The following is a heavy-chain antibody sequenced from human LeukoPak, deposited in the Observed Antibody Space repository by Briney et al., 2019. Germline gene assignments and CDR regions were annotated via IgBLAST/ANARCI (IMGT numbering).Heavy chain of an antibody. CDR1: GYTFTGYH. CDR3: ARARSSTSSPFDY. Sequence: ASVKVSCKASGYTFTGYHMHWVRQAPGQGLEWMGWISAYNGNTNYAQKLQGRVTMTTDTSTSTAYMELRSLRSDDTAVYFCARARSSTSSPFDYWGQGTLVTVSS. CDR2: ISAYNGNT. D-gene: IGHD2-2*01. J-gene: IGHJ4*02. V-gene: IGHV1-18*04.